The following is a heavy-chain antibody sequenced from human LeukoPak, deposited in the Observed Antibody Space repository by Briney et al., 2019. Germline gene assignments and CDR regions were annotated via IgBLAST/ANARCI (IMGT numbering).Heavy chain of an antibody. CDR2: INPNSGGT. Sequence: ASVKVSCKASGYTFTGYYMHWVRQAPGQGLEWMGWINPNSGGTNYAQKFQGRVTMTRDTSISTAYMELSRLRSDDTAVYYCARAFYGSGSPIDYWGQGTLVTVSS. CDR1: GYTFTGYY. J-gene: IGHJ4*02. V-gene: IGHV1-2*02. D-gene: IGHD3-10*01. CDR3: ARAFYGSGSPIDY.